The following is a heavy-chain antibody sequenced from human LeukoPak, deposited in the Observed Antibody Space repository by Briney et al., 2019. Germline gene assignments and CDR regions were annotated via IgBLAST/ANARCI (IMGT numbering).Heavy chain of an antibody. Sequence: ASVKVSCKASGYTFTSYGISWVRQAPGQGLEWMGWISAYNGNTNYAQKLQGRVTMTTDTSTSTAYMELRSLRSDDTAVYYCARGYCSSTSCLKLFDPWGQGTLVTVSS. CDR3: ARGYCSSTSCLKLFDP. CDR2: ISAYNGNT. D-gene: IGHD2-2*01. CDR1: GYTFTSYG. J-gene: IGHJ5*02. V-gene: IGHV1-18*01.